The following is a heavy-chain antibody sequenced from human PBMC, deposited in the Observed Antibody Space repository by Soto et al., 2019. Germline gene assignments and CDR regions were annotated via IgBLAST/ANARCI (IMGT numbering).Heavy chain of an antibody. Sequence: ASVKVSCKASGYTFTSYDINWVRQATGQGLEWMGWMNPNSGNTYYVKKFQGRLSMATDTTTSTAYMELRSLRSDDTAVYYCARESWQWLDYWGQGTRVTVSS. V-gene: IGHV1-8*01. CDR2: MNPNSGNT. D-gene: IGHD3-22*01. J-gene: IGHJ4*02. CDR1: GYTFTSYD. CDR3: ARESWQWLDY.